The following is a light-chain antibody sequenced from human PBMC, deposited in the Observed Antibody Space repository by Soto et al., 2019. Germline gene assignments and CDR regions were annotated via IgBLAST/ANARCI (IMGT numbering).Light chain of an antibody. CDR2: KAS. Sequence: DIHMTQSPSTLSASVGGRVTITCRASQSITGELAWYQQRPGKAPKLLIYKASNLQTGVPSRFRGSGSGTEFTLTISSLQPDDFATYFCQQYKSYPYTFGLGTKLDIK. CDR1: QSITGE. J-gene: IGKJ2*01. V-gene: IGKV1-5*03. CDR3: QQYKSYPYT.